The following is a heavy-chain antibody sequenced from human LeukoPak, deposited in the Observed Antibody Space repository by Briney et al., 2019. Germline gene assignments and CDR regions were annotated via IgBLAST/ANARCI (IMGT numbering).Heavy chain of an antibody. D-gene: IGHD5-18*01. Sequence: ASVKVSCEVSGYTLTELSMHWVRQAPGKGGEWMGGFDPEDAETIYAQKFQGRVTMTEDTSTDTAYMELSSLRSEDTAVYYCATGVTHYAFDIWGQGTMVTVSS. J-gene: IGHJ3*02. CDR1: GYTLTELS. CDR2: FDPEDAET. CDR3: ATGVTHYAFDI. V-gene: IGHV1-24*01.